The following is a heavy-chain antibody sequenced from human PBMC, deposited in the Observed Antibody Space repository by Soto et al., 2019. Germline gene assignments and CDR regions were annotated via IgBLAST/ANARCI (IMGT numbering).Heavy chain of an antibody. V-gene: IGHV3-23*01. D-gene: IGHD4-17*01. CDR3: AKDCSRCGDPLDDYYYYMDV. Sequence: GGSLRLSCAASGFTFSSYAMSWVRQAPGKGLEWVSAISGSGGSTYYADSVKGRFTISRDNSKNTLYLQMNSLRAEDTAVYYCAKDCSRCGDPLDDYYYYMDVWGKGTTVTVSS. J-gene: IGHJ6*03. CDR2: ISGSGGST. CDR1: GFTFSSYA.